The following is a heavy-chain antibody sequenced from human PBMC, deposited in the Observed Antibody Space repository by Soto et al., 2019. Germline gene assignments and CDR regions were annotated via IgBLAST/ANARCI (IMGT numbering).Heavy chain of an antibody. V-gene: IGHV1-69*01. CDR2: IIPIFGTA. Sequence: QVQLVQSGAEVKKPGSSVKVSCKASGGTFSSYAISWVRQAPGQGLEWMGGIIPIFGTANYAQKFQGRVTITADESTSTAYMELRRLRSEDTAVYYCVRGIVPHYYYYGMDVWGQGTTVTVSS. CDR1: GGTFSSYA. CDR3: VRGIVPHYYYYGMDV. D-gene: IGHD2-8*01. J-gene: IGHJ6*02.